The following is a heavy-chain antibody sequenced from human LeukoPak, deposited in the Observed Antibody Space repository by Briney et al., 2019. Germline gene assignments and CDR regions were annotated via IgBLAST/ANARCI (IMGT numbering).Heavy chain of an antibody. CDR3: TSCSSTSCRNEYFQH. Sequence: ASVKVSCKASGYTFTGYYIHWVRQAPGQGLEWMGWINPNSGGTNYAQKFQGRVTMTRDTSISTAYMELSRLRSDDTAVYYCTSCSSTSCRNEYFQHWGQGTLVTVSS. J-gene: IGHJ1*01. CDR2: INPNSGGT. D-gene: IGHD2-2*01. V-gene: IGHV1-2*02. CDR1: GYTFTGYY.